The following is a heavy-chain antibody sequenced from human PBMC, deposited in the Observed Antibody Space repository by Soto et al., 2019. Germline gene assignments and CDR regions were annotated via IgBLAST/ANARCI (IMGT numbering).Heavy chain of an antibody. CDR3: VHANDCLSGTNWFDP. Sequence: QITLKESGPTLVKPTQTLTLTCSFSGFSLSTSGVGVGWIRQPPGKALEWLALIYWDDDKRYSPSLKSRLTITQDTSKNQVVLTMTKMDPVDTATYYCVHANDCLSGTNWFDPWGQGTLVTVSS. J-gene: IGHJ5*02. V-gene: IGHV2-5*02. CDR2: IYWDDDK. CDR1: GFSLSTSGVG. D-gene: IGHD3-3*01.